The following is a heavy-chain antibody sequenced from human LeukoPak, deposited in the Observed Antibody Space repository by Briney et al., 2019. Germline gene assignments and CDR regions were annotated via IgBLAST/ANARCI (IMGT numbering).Heavy chain of an antibody. V-gene: IGHV3-23*01. D-gene: IGHD6-19*01. CDR2: ITFSGLGL. J-gene: IGHJ5*02. CDR1: GFTFSSYG. CDR3: ATDGSGWSRSS. Sequence: GGSLRLSCAASGFTFSSYGMHWVRQAPGKGLEWVSTITFSGLGLYYADSVKGRFTISRDNFKNMVYLEMNSLRAEDTAIYYCATDGSGWSRSSWGQGTLVTVSS.